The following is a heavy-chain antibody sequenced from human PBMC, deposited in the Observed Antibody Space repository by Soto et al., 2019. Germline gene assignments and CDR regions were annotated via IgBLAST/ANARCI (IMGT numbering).Heavy chain of an antibody. V-gene: IGHV1-58*01. Sequence: SVKVSCKASGFTFTSSAVQWVRQARGQRLELIGWIVVGSGNTNYAQKFQERVTITRDMSTSTAYMELSSLRSEDTAVYYCAAVRYFDWFVFDYWGQGTLVTVYS. D-gene: IGHD3-9*01. J-gene: IGHJ4*02. CDR1: GFTFTSSA. CDR3: AAVRYFDWFVFDY. CDR2: IVVGSGNT.